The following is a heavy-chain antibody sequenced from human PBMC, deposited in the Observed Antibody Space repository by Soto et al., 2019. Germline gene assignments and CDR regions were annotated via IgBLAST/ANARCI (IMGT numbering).Heavy chain of an antibody. CDR2: ISTYNGNT. CDR1: GYTFTTYG. V-gene: IGHV1-18*01. D-gene: IGHD2-15*01. CDR3: ARDLGFCSGGSCSYWFDP. J-gene: IGHJ5*02. Sequence: ASVKVSCKASGYTFTTYGVSWVRQAPGQGLEWMGWISTYNGNTNYAQKLQGRVTMTTDTSTTTTYMELRSLRSDDTAVYYCARDLGFCSGGSCSYWFDPWGQGTLVTLSS.